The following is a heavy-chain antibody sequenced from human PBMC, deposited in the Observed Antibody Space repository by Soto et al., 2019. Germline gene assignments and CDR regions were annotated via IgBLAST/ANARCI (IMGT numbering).Heavy chain of an antibody. V-gene: IGHV4-61*01. CDR2: LYYFGST. CDR1: GDSVTSDSHY. J-gene: IGHJ4*02. Sequence: PSETLSLTCNVPGDSVTSDSHYWSWIRQPPGKGLEWTGYLYYFGSTNYNPSLKSRVTISVDTAKNQFSLNLRSVTAADTAVYFCARWISGYYFDYWGQGTPVTVSS. CDR3: ARWISGYYFDY. D-gene: IGHD3-3*01.